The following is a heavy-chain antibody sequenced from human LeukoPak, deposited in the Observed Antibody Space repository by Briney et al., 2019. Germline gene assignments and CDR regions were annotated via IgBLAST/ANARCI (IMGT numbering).Heavy chain of an antibody. D-gene: IGHD5-18*01. CDR3: ARGGYSYVNYFDY. CDR2: IYYSGNI. Sequence: PSETLSLTCTVSGDSMKSYYWTWIRQTPGKGLEWIGHIYYSGNINYNPFLKSRVTISLDTSKSHFSLKLSSVTAADTAVYYCARGGYSYVNYFDYWGQGTLVTVSS. CDR1: GDSMKSYY. J-gene: IGHJ4*02. V-gene: IGHV4-59*01.